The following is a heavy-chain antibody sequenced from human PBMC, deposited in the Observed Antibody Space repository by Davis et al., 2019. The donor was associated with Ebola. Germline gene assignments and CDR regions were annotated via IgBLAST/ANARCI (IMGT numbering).Heavy chain of an antibody. CDR1: GYTFTGYY. D-gene: IGHD4-17*01. CDR3: TLTVPNDDY. Sequence: AASVKVSCKASGYTFTGYYMHWVRQAPGQGLEWMGWISAYNGNTNYAQKLQGRVTMTTDTSTSTAYMELRSLRSDDTAVYYCTLTVPNDDYWGQGTLVTVSS. V-gene: IGHV1-18*04. J-gene: IGHJ4*02. CDR2: ISAYNGNT.